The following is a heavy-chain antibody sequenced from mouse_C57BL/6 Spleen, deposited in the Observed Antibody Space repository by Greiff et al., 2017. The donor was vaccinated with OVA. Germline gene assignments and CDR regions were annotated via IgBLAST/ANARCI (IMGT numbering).Heavy chain of an antibody. CDR1: GYTFTSYW. V-gene: IGHV1-59*01. CDR2: IDPSDSYT. Sequence: QVQLQQPGAELVRPGPSVKLSCKASGYTFTSYWMHWVKQRPGQGLEWIGVIDPSDSYTNYNQKFKGKATLTVDTSSSTAYMQLSSLTSEDSAVYYCARDSNYAMDYRGQGTSVTVSS. CDR3: ARDSNYAMDY. D-gene: IGHD2-5*01. J-gene: IGHJ4*01.